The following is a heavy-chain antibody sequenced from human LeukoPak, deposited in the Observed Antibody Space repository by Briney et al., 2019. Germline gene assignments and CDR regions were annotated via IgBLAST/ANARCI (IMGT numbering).Heavy chain of an antibody. CDR1: GHPFTGYH. CDR2: INSNSGAT. J-gene: IGHJ4*02. Sequence: ASVKASCKTSGHPFTGYHIHWVRQAPGQGLEWMGWINSNSGATNYAQKFQGRLTVTRDTSVTTAYMELSRLRSDDTAMYYCTTYNNGWYWELDYWGQGTLVSVSS. V-gene: IGHV1-2*02. D-gene: IGHD6-19*01. CDR3: TTYNNGWYWELDY.